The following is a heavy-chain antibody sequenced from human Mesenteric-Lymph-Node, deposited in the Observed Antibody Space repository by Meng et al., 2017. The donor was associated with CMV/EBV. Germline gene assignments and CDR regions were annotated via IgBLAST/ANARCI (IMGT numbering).Heavy chain of an antibody. J-gene: IGHJ6*02. CDR1: GFTFSSYA. CDR2: IRAGAGST. D-gene: IGHD6-6*01. V-gene: IGHV3-23*01. CDR3: AKDYSSSPYYYYGMDV. Sequence: GESLKISCAASGFTFSSYAMSWVRQAPGKGLEWVSAIRAGAGSTYYADSVKGRFTISKDNSKNTLYLQMNSLRAEDTAVYYCAKDYSSSPYYYYGMDVWGQGTTVTVSS.